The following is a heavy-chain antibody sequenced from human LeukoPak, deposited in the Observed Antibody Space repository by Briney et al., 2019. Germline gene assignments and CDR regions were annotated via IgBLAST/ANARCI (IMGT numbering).Heavy chain of an antibody. CDR3: ARDLGIAAHDAFDI. CDR1: GFTFSSYW. D-gene: IGHD6-13*01. Sequence: PGGSLRLSCVVSGFTFSSYWMSWVRQAPGKGLEWVANIKQDGSEKYYVDSVKGRFTISRDNAKNSLYLQMNSLRAEDTAVYYCARDLGIAAHDAFDIWGQGTMVTVSS. CDR2: IKQDGSEK. V-gene: IGHV3-7*01. J-gene: IGHJ3*02.